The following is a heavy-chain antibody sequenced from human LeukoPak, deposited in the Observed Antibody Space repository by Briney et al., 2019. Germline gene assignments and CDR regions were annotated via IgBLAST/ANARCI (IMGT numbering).Heavy chain of an antibody. D-gene: IGHD3-16*01. V-gene: IGHV3-74*01. Sequence: GGTLRLSCAGSGFTFNTYWMYWVRHAPRQGLVWVSRINGDASSTNYSDSVKGRFTISRDNSKNTLYLQMMSLRAEDTAVYYCAKDSNLSPYDPGAFDIWGQGTMVTVSS. J-gene: IGHJ3*02. CDR3: AKDSNLSPYDPGAFDI. CDR2: INGDASST. CDR1: GFTFNTYW.